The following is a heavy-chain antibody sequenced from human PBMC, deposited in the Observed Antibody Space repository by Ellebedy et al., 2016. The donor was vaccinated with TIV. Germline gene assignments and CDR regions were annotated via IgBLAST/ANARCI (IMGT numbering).Heavy chain of an antibody. CDR2: IIPILGIV. J-gene: IGHJ6*02. V-gene: IGHV1-69*04. CDR1: GGTFSSYA. CDR3: ARVGYDNSGYDRGGLRDYYYYGMDV. Sequence: AASVKVSCKASGGTFSSYAISWVRQAPGQGLEWMGRIIPILGIVNYAQKLQGRVTITADKSTSTGYMELSSLRSEDTAVYYCARVGYDNSGYDRGGLRDYYYYGMDVWGHGTTVTVSS. D-gene: IGHD3-22*01.